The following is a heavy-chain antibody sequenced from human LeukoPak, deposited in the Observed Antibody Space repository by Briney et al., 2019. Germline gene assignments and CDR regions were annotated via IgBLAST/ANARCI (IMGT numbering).Heavy chain of an antibody. Sequence: ASVKVSCKASGYTFTGYYMHWVRQAPGQGLEWMGWINPNSGGTNYAQKFQGRVTMTWDTSISTAYMEVNRLTSDDTAVYYCARLINGGRAFDIWGQGTMVTVSS. CDR1: GYTFTGYY. J-gene: IGHJ3*02. CDR2: INPNSGGT. V-gene: IGHV1-2*02. D-gene: IGHD3-16*01. CDR3: ARLINGGRAFDI.